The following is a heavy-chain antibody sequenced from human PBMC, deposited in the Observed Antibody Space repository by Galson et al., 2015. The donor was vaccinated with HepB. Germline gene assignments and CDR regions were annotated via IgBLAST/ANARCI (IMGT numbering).Heavy chain of an antibody. CDR3: ARTLPYHDILTGYYRGPYYFDY. D-gene: IGHD3-9*01. V-gene: IGHV4-59*01. CDR2: VYYSGST. J-gene: IGHJ4*02. Sequence: ETLSLTCTVSGGSINNYYWSWIRQPPGKGLEWIGYVYYSGSTNYNPSLKSRVTMSIDTSKNQFSLKLSSLTAADTAVYYCARTLPYHDILTGYYRGPYYFDYWGQGTLVTVSS. CDR1: GGSINNYY.